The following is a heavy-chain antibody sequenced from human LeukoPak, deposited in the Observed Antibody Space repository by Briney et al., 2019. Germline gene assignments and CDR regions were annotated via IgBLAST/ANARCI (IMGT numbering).Heavy chain of an antibody. V-gene: IGHV3-74*01. CDR1: GLTFVKHY. Sequence: PGGSLRLSCAASGLTFVKHYLHWVRQAPGTGLLWVSRISTDGTTALYADSVRGRFTISRDNAKNTLYLQMNSLRGEDTAVYYFGSSEDGYIDYWGQGTLVTVSS. D-gene: IGHD2-15*01. CDR2: ISTDGTTA. CDR3: GSSEDGYIDY. J-gene: IGHJ4*02.